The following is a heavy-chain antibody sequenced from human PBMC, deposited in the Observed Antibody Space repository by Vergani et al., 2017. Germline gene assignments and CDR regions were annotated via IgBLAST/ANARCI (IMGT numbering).Heavy chain of an antibody. CDR1: GGSISSSSYY. D-gene: IGHD3-10*01. CDR3: ARGPMVRGVITNGGFDP. V-gene: IGHV4-39*07. Sequence: QLQLQESGPGLVKPSETLSLTCTVSGGSISSSSYYWGWIRQPPGKGLEWIGSIYYSGSTYYNPSLKSRVTISVDTFKNQFSLKLSSVTAADTAVYYCARGPMVRGVITNGGFDPWGQGTLVTVSS. CDR2: IYYSGST. J-gene: IGHJ5*02.